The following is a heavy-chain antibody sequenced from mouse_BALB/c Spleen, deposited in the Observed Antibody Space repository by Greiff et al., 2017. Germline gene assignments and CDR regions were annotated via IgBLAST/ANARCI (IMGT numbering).Heavy chain of an antibody. J-gene: IGHJ3*01. CDR2: IDPSDSET. Sequence: QVQLKQSGPQLVRPGASVKISCKASGYSFTSYWMHWVKQRPGQGLEWIGMIDPSDSETRLNQKFKDKATLTVDKSSSTAYMQLSSPTSEDSADYYCARSGDDDGAWFAYWGQGTLVTVSA. CDR3: ARSGDDDGAWFAY. V-gene: IGHV1S126*01. D-gene: IGHD2-4*01. CDR1: GYSFTSYW.